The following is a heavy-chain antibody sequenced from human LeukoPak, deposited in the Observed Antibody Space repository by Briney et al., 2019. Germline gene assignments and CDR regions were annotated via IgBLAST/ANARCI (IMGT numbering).Heavy chain of an antibody. CDR3: AKDQGYSSGWYGAQEFDP. V-gene: IGHV3-30*04. D-gene: IGHD6-19*01. J-gene: IGHJ5*02. CDR2: ISYDGSNK. Sequence: GALRLSCAASGFTFSSYAMHWVRQAPGKGLEWVAVISYDGSNKYYADSVKGRFTISRDNSKNTLYLQMNSLRAEDTAVYYCAKDQGYSSGWYGAQEFDPWGQGTLVTVSS. CDR1: GFTFSSYA.